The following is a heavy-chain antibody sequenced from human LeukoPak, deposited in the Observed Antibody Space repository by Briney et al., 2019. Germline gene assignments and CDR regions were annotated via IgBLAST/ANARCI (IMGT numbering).Heavy chain of an antibody. J-gene: IGHJ3*02. CDR1: GGSISSSSYY. V-gene: IGHV4-39*01. CDR2: IYYSGST. CDR3: ARLTTADAFDI. Sequence: SETLSLTCTVSGGSISSSSYYWGWIRQPPGKGLEWIGSIYYSGSTYYNPSLKSRVTISVDTSKNQFSLKLSSVTAADTAVYYCARLTTADAFDIWGQGTMVTVSS. D-gene: IGHD3-22*01.